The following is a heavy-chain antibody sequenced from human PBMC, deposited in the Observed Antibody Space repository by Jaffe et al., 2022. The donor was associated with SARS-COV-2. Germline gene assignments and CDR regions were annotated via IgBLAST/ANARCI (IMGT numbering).Heavy chain of an antibody. CDR3: ARRRDGSGRLDY. Sequence: QVQLQESGPGLVKPSETLSLTCTVSGASIKSSFWSWIRQPPGKGLEWIGYIYHSGNTNYNPSLQSRVTISLDTSKNQFSLRLRSVTAADTAVYFCARRRDGSGRLDYWSQGSLVTVSS. CDR2: IYHSGNT. V-gene: IGHV4-59*08. CDR1: GASIKSSF. D-gene: IGHD3-10*01. J-gene: IGHJ4*02.